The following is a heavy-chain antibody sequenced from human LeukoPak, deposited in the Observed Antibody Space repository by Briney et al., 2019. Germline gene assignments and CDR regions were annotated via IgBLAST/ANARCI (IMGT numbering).Heavy chain of an antibody. CDR2: ITNSGGGT. CDR3: AKKGAVTATGYFDY. V-gene: IGHV3-23*01. CDR1: GFTFSNYA. J-gene: IGHJ4*02. Sequence: GGSLRLSCAASGFTFSNYAMSWVRQAPGKGLEWVSGITNSGGGTFYADSVKGRFTISRNNSKNTLYLQMNNLRAEDTAIYYCAKKGAVTATGYFDYWGQGTLVTVSS. D-gene: IGHD2-21*02.